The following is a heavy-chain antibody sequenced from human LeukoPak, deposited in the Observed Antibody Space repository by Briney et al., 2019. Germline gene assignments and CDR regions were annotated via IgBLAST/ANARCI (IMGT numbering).Heavy chain of an antibody. J-gene: IGHJ4*02. V-gene: IGHV3-23*01. CDR3: AKGERTNSIVVVVAAIGLLDY. CDR1: GFTFSSYA. D-gene: IGHD2-15*01. Sequence: GGSLRLSCAASGFTFSSYAMSWGRQAPGKGLEWVSAISGSGGSRYYADSVKGRFTISRDNSKNTLYLQMNSLRAEDTAVYYCAKGERTNSIVVVVAAIGLLDYWGQGTLVTVSS. CDR2: ISGSGGSR.